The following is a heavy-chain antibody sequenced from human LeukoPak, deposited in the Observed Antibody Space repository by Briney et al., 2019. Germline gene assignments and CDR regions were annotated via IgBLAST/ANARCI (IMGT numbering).Heavy chain of an antibody. CDR1: GGSISSSNW. CDR2: IYHSGST. D-gene: IGHD3-22*01. V-gene: IGHV4-4*02. J-gene: IGHJ4*02. CDR3: ARTYYYDSSGYYTFDY. Sequence: SGTLSLTCAVSGGSISSSNWWSWVRQPLGKGLEWIGEIYHSGSTNYNPSLKSRVTISVDKSKNQFSLKLSSVTAADTAVYYCARTYYYDSSGYYTFDYWGQGTLVTVSS.